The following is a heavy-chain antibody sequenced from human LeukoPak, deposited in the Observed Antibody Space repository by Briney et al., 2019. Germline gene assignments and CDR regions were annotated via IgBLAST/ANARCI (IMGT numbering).Heavy chain of an antibody. CDR1: GFTFSSYA. D-gene: IGHD1-26*01. J-gene: IGHJ4*02. CDR3: AKEGSKYSGSYIDY. CDR2: ISGSGGSI. Sequence: PGGSLRLSCAASGFTFSSYAMSWVRQAPGKGLEWVSAISGSGGSIYYADSVKGRFTISRDNSKNTLYLQMSSLRAEDTAVYYCAKEGSKYSGSYIDYWGQGTLVTVSS. V-gene: IGHV3-23*01.